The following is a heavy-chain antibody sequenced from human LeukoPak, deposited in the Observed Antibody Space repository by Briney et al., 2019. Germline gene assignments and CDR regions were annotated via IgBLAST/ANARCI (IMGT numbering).Heavy chain of an antibody. CDR3: ARESWGRYFDY. V-gene: IGHV3-53*01. Sequence: GGSLRLSCAASGFTVSSNYMSWVRQAPGKGLEWVSVIYSGGSTYYADSVKGRFTISRDNSENTLYLQMNSLRAEDTAVYYCARESWGRYFDYWGQGTLVTVSS. D-gene: IGHD6-13*01. J-gene: IGHJ4*02. CDR1: GFTVSSNY. CDR2: IYSGGST.